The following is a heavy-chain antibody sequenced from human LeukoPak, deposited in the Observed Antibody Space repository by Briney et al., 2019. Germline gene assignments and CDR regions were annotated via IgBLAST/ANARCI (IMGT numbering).Heavy chain of an antibody. J-gene: IGHJ4*02. V-gene: IGHV3-33*06. D-gene: IGHD2-2*01. Sequence: GGSLRLSCAASGFTFSSYGMHWVRQAPGKGLEWVAVILSDGSKEFYTDSVKGRFTISRDNSKNTLYLQMNSLRAEDTAVYYCAKPRNTIVVVPAAISHWGQGTLVTVSS. CDR2: ILSDGSKE. CDR1: GFTFSSYG. CDR3: AKPRNTIVVVPAAISH.